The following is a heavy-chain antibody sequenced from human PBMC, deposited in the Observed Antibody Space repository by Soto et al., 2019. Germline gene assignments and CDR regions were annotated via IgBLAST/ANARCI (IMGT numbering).Heavy chain of an antibody. CDR1: GGSIRSYY. CDR2: IYTSGST. Sequence: SETLSLTCNVSGGSIRSYYWSWVRRPAGKPLEWIGRIYTSGSTNYNPSLKSRVSMSVDTSKNQFSLEVTSVTAADTAVYYCAREGASGFGMDVWGQGTTVTVSS. V-gene: IGHV4-4*07. CDR3: AREGASGFGMDV. D-gene: IGHD1-26*01. J-gene: IGHJ6*02.